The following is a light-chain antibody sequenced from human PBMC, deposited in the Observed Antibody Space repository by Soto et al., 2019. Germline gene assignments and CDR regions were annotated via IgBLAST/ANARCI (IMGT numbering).Light chain of an antibody. V-gene: IGLV2-23*02. Sequence: QSALTQPASVSGSPGQSITISCTGTSSDVGNYNLVSWYQQHPGKAPKLIIYGVNKRPSGASDRLSGSKSGNTASLTISGLQAEDEADYYCCSYASSSTSPYVFGTGPKVT. CDR1: SSDVGNYNL. CDR2: GVN. CDR3: CSYASSSTSPYV. J-gene: IGLJ1*01.